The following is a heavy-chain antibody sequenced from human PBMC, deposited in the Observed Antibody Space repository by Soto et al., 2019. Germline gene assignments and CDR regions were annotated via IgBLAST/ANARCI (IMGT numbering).Heavy chain of an antibody. CDR3: AKGLYGSGSYYDYYYYYMDV. D-gene: IGHD3-10*01. V-gene: IGHV3-9*01. Sequence: EVQLVESGGGLVQPGRSLXLSCAASGFTFXDYAMHWVRQAPGKGLEWVSGISWNSGSIGYADSVKGRFTISRDNAKNSLYLQMNSLRAEDTALYYCAKGLYGSGSYYDYYYYYMDVWGKGTTVTVSS. CDR1: GFTFXDYA. CDR2: ISWNSGSI. J-gene: IGHJ6*03.